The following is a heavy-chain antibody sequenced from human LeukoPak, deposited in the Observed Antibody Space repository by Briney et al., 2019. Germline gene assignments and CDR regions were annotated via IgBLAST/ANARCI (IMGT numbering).Heavy chain of an antibody. CDR1: GFTFSDYY. CDR2: ISDSGDST. V-gene: IGHV3-23*01. D-gene: IGHD4-17*01. J-gene: IGHJ4*02. CDR3: ARRTVARYYYFDS. Sequence: GGSLRLSCAASGFTFSDYYMSWIRQAPGKGLEWVSAISDSGDSTYYADSVKGRFTISRDNSKNTLNLQMNSLRAEDTAVYYCARRTVARYYYFDSWGQGTLVTVSS.